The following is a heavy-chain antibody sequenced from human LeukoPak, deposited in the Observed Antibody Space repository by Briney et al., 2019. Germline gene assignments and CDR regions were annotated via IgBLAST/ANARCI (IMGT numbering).Heavy chain of an antibody. Sequence: ASVKVSCKVSGYTLTELSMHWVRQAPGKGLEWMGHFDPGDGETIYAQKFRGRVTMTEETYTHTAYMQMNSLAAEQTCVYYCAREIRYFDWLDAFDIWGQGTMVTVSS. J-gene: IGHJ3*02. CDR2: FDPGDGET. V-gene: IGHV1-24*01. CDR3: AREIRYFDWLDAFDI. CDR1: GYTLTELS. D-gene: IGHD3-9*01.